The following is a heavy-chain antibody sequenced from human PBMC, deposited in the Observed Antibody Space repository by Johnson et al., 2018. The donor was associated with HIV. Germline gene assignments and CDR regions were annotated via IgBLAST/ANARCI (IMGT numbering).Heavy chain of an antibody. CDR3: VRHLPTYVSAFHI. CDR2: IYSGGST. Sequence: VQLVESGGGLVQRGGSLRLSCAASGFTVSSNYMTWVRQAPGKGLEWVSVIYSGGSTYYADSVKGRFTISRDHSENTLYLQMNSLRAEDTATYYCVRHLPTYVSAFHIWGQGTMVTVSS. V-gene: IGHV3-66*04. D-gene: IGHD3-10*02. J-gene: IGHJ3*02. CDR1: GFTVSSNY.